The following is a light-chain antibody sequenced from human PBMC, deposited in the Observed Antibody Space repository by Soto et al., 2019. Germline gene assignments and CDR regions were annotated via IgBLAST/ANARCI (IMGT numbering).Light chain of an antibody. CDR1: QGIRND. Sequence: DIQMTQSPSSLSASVGDRVTITCRASQGIRNDLAWYQQKPGKAPKRLIYGASSLQSEVPSRFSGSGSGTEFTLTISSLQPEDFATYYCLQHNSSPWTFGQGTKVEIK. V-gene: IGKV1-17*01. CDR2: GAS. J-gene: IGKJ1*01. CDR3: LQHNSSPWT.